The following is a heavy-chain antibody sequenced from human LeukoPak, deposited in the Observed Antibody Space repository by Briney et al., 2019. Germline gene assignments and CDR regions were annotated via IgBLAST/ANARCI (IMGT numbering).Heavy chain of an antibody. CDR1: GFTFSSYG. CDR3: AREANSGSYTWFDP. J-gene: IGHJ5*02. Sequence: TGGSLRLSCAASGFTFSSYGMHWVRQAPGKGLEWVAFIRYDGSNKYYADSVKGRFTISRDNSKNTLFLQMNSLRVEDTAVYYCAREANSGSYTWFDPWGQGTLVTVSS. V-gene: IGHV3-30*02. D-gene: IGHD3-10*01. CDR2: IRYDGSNK.